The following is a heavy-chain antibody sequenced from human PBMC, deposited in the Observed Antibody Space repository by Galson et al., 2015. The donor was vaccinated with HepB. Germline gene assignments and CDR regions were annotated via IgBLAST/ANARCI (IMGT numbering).Heavy chain of an antibody. J-gene: IGHJ6*02. CDR2: MNPRRGIT. D-gene: IGHD3-3*01. CDR1: GYTLTSYD. Sequence: SCKASGYTLTSYDINWVRQATGQGFEWMGWMNPRRGITGYAQKFQGRVTMTSDTSIGIAYMELSDLRSEDTAVYYCARLSPWSDYVDVWGQGTTVTVSS. V-gene: IGHV1-8*01. CDR3: ARLSPWSDYVDV.